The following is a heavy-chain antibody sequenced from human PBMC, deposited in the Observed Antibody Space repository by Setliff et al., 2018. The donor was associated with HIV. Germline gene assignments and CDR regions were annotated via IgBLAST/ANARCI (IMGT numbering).Heavy chain of an antibody. Sequence: PSETLSLTCIVSGGSISSSSYHWGWIRQPPGRGLEWIGTIYYSGSTYSNPSLKSRVTISVDTSKNQFSLKLRSMTAADTAVYYCARHVKRYYYDTSGPYYMDVWGKGTTVTVSS. J-gene: IGHJ6*03. CDR2: IYYSGST. CDR3: ARHVKRYYYDTSGPYYMDV. CDR1: GGSISSSSYH. V-gene: IGHV4-39*01. D-gene: IGHD3-22*01.